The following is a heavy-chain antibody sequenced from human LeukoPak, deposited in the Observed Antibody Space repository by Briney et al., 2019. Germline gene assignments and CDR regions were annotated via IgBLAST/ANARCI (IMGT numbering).Heavy chain of an antibody. Sequence: PSETLSLTCTVSGGSISSYYWSWIRQPAGKGLEWIGRIYTSGSTNYNPSLKSRVTMSVDTSKNQFSLKLSSVTAADTAVYYCARELPITILGDGWFDPWGQGTLVTVSS. J-gene: IGHJ5*02. CDR1: GGSISSYY. CDR3: ARELPITILGDGWFDP. D-gene: IGHD3-3*01. CDR2: IYTSGST. V-gene: IGHV4-4*07.